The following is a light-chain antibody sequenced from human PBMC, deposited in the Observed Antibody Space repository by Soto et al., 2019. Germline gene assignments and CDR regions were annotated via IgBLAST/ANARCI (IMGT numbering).Light chain of an antibody. CDR2: DAS. Sequence: EIVLTQSPATLSLSPGEGATLSCRASQSVSNYLAWYQQKPGQAPRLLIYDASNRATGIPARFSGSGSGTDFNLTISSLEPEDFAVYYCQQRSNWPLTFGGGTKVEIK. CDR1: QSVSNY. V-gene: IGKV3-11*01. CDR3: QQRSNWPLT. J-gene: IGKJ4*01.